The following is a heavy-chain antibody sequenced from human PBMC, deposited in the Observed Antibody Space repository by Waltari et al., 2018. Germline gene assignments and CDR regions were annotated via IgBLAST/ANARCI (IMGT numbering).Heavy chain of an antibody. V-gene: IGHV4-34*01. CDR2: INHSGST. CDR3: ARAYSYGVKTPH. J-gene: IGHJ4*02. D-gene: IGHD5-18*01. CDR1: GGSFSGYY. Sequence: QVQLQQWGAGLLKPSETLSLTCAVYGGSFSGYYWSWIRQPPGKGLEWIGEINHSGSTNYNPSLKSRVTISVDTSKNQFSLKLSSVTAADTAVYYCARAYSYGVKTPHWGQGTLVTVSS.